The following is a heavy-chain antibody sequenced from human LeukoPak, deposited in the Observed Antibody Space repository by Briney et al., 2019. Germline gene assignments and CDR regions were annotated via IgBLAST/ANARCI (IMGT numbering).Heavy chain of an antibody. Sequence: GGSLRLSCVASGFTFRDYYMSWIRQARGKGLEWISYNSSNTTNTNYADSVKGRFTISRDNAKNSLFLQMNSLRPEDTAMYYCTSGLSLRPTTRWELQDYWGQGTLVTVSS. J-gene: IGHJ4*02. D-gene: IGHD1-26*01. CDR1: GFTFRDYY. CDR3: TSGLSLRPTTRWELQDY. CDR2: NSSNTTNT. V-gene: IGHV3-11*03.